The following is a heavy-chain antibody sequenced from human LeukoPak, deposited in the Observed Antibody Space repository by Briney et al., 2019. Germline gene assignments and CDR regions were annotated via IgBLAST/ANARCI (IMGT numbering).Heavy chain of an antibody. D-gene: IGHD3-16*01. Sequence: GGSLRLSCAASGFTVSSNYMSWVRQAPGKGLEWVSVIYSGGSTYYADSVKGRFTISRDNSKNTLYLQMNSLRAEDTAVYYCARELRSVSYYYYYMDVWGKGTTVTISS. CDR1: GFTVSSNY. V-gene: IGHV3-53*01. CDR3: ARELRSVSYYYYYMDV. CDR2: IYSGGST. J-gene: IGHJ6*03.